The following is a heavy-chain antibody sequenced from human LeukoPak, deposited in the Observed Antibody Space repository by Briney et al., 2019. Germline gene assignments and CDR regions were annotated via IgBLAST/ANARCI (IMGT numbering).Heavy chain of an antibody. CDR3: AKSWRPRRWPDSFDP. V-gene: IGHV4-59*01. CDR1: GGSISSYY. CDR2: IYNSGST. J-gene: IGHJ5*02. Sequence: SETLSLTCTVSGGSISSYYWSWLRQPPGKGLEWIGYIYNSGSTNHNPSLRSRVTISVDTSKNQFSLKLSSVTAADTAVYYCAKSWRPRRWPDSFDPWGQGTLVTVSS. D-gene: IGHD5-24*01.